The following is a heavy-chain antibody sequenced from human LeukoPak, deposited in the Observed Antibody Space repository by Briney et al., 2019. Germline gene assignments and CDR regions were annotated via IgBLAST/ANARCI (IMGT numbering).Heavy chain of an antibody. Sequence: SETLPLTCTVSGGSISSSSYCWGWLRQPPGKGLDWIVSIYYSGSTYANPSLRSPVTISVDTAKNQLSLKLSSVTAADTAVYYCARHLRWRTSFSPFDYWGQGTLVTVSS. CDR2: IYYSGST. J-gene: IGHJ4*02. V-gene: IGHV4-39*01. CDR1: GGSISSSSYC. CDR3: ARHLRWRTSFSPFDY. D-gene: IGHD3/OR15-3a*01.